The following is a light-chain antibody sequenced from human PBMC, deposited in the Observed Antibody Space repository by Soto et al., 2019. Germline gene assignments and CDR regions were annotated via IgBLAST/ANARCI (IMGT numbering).Light chain of an antibody. Sequence: QAVVTQEPSLTVSPGGTVTLTCASCTGTVTSGYYPNWFQQKPGQAPRALIYDTSNKHSWTPARFSGSLIGGKAALTLSGVQPEEEAEYYCLLYYGGAYVFGTGTKLTVL. CDR2: DTS. V-gene: IGLV7-43*01. J-gene: IGLJ1*01. CDR3: LLYYGGAYV. CDR1: TGTVTSGYY.